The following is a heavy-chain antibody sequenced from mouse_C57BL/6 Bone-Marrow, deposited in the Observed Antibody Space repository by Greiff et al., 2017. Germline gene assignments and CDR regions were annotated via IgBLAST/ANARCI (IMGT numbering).Heavy chain of an antibody. CDR1: GYTFTSYW. D-gene: IGHD2-12*01. Sequence: VQLQQSGAELVKPGASVKLSCKASGYTFTSYWMQWVKQRPGQGLEWIGEIDPSDSDTNYNQKFKGKATLTVDTSSSTAYMQLSSLTSEDSAVYYCARIDLRTDYWGQGTTLTVSS. CDR2: IDPSDSDT. CDR3: ARIDLRTDY. J-gene: IGHJ2*01. V-gene: IGHV1-50*01.